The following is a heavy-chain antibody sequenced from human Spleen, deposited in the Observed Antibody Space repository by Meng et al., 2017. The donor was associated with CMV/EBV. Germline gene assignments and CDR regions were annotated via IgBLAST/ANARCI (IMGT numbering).Heavy chain of an antibody. CDR3: ARRRKQGGFDP. V-gene: IGHV4-39*01. Sequence: GSLRLSCTVSGGSISSSGYYGVWIRQPPGKGLEWIGSVHYNEDTFYNPSLKSRLTISVVTSKNQFSLKLSSVTAADTGLYYCARRRKQGGFDPWGRGTLVTVSS. CDR2: VHYNEDT. CDR1: GGSISSSGYY. J-gene: IGHJ5*02.